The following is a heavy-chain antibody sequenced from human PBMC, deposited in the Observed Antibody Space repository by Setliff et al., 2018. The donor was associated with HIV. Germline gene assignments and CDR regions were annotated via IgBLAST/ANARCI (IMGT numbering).Heavy chain of an antibody. D-gene: IGHD1-26*01. J-gene: IGHJ4*02. CDR1: GYTVTTYG. CDR3: ARVGSYWSTFDY. Sequence: ASVKVSCKVSGYTVTTYGISWVRQAPGQGLEWMGWFNTETRNPMYAQAFKGRLVFSLDTSVSTAYLQINSLKAEDTAMYYCARVGSYWSTFDYWGQGALVTVSS. CDR2: FNTETRNP. V-gene: IGHV7-4-1*02.